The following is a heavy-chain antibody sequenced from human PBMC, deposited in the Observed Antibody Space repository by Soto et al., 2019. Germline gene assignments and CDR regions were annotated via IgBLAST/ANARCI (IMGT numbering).Heavy chain of an antibody. V-gene: IGHV4-30-4*01. CDR3: VVAAQPYYFDY. CDR1: GGSISSGDYY. Sequence: SETLSLTCTVSGGSISSGDYYWSWIRQPPGKGLEWIGYIYYSGSTYYNPSLKSRVTISVDTSKNQFSLNLSSVTAADTAMYYCVVAAQPYYFDYWGQGTLVTVSS. D-gene: IGHD2-15*01. CDR2: IYYSGST. J-gene: IGHJ4*02.